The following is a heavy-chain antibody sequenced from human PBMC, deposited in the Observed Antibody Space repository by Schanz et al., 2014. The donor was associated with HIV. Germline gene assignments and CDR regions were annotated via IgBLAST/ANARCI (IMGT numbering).Heavy chain of an antibody. CDR3: ASGRFDTVIWWGDAFLI. CDR2: IIPIFGTT. J-gene: IGHJ3*02. Sequence: QVQLVQSGAEVQKPGASVKVSCKASGGTFSKYAISWVRQAPGQGLEWVGGIIPIFGTTNYAQKFQGRVTITADESTGTAYMELSSLRSEDTAVYYCASGRFDTVIWWGDAFLIWGRGTMVTVSS. D-gene: IGHD5-18*01. V-gene: IGHV1-69*01. CDR1: GGTFSKYA.